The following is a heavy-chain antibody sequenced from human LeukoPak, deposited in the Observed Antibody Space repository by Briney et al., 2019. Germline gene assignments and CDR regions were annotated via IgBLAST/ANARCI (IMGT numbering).Heavy chain of an antibody. CDR1: GFTLSSYA. J-gene: IGHJ4*02. CDR3: ANLAAVAGRGMGY. V-gene: IGHV3-23*01. CDR2: ISGSGSST. D-gene: IGHD6-19*01. Sequence: GGSLRLSCTASGFTLSSYAMSWVRQAPGKGLDWVSGISGSGSSTYYADSVKGRFTISRDNSKSSLYLQMNSLRAEDTAVYYCANLAAVAGRGMGYWGQGTLVTVSS.